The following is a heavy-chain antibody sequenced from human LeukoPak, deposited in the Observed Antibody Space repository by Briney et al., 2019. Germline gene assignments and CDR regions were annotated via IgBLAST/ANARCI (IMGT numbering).Heavy chain of an antibody. V-gene: IGHV3-30-3*01. D-gene: IGHD6-19*01. Sequence: SGGSLRLSCAASGFTFSSYAMHWVRQAAGKGLEWVAVISYDGSNKYYADSVKGRFTISRDNSKNTLYLQMNSLRAEDTVVYYCAREVGGWYMRYYFDYWGQGTLVTVSS. CDR3: AREVGGWYMRYYFDY. CDR1: GFTFSSYA. CDR2: ISYDGSNK. J-gene: IGHJ4*02.